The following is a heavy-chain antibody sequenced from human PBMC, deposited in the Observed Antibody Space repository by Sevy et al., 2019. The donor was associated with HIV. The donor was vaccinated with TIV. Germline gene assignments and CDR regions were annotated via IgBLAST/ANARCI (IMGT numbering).Heavy chain of an antibody. CDR3: AKDFTGYNGMDV. CDR2: ISYHGRDK. V-gene: IGHV3-30*18. Sequence: GGSLRLSCVVSGFTFTTSGMHWVRQAPGKGLEWVEVISYHGRDKFYADSVKGRFTISRDNSDNILYLHMNSLRSEDTAVYYCAKDFTGYNGMDVWGQGTMVTVSS. D-gene: IGHD3-9*01. J-gene: IGHJ6*02. CDR1: GFTFTTSG.